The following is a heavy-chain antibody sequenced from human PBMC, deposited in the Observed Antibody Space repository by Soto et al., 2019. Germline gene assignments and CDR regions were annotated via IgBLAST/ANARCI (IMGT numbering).Heavy chain of an antibody. V-gene: IGHV4-34*01. Sequence: TLSLTCAVYGGSFSGYYWSWIRQPPGKGLEWIAEINHSGSTNYSPSLKSRVTISVDTSKNQFSLRLSSVTAADTAVYYCARDPNYYDGSGPREPFDYWGQGNLVTVS. CDR3: ARDPNYYDGSGPREPFDY. CDR2: INHSGST. D-gene: IGHD3-22*01. CDR1: GGSFSGYY. J-gene: IGHJ4*02.